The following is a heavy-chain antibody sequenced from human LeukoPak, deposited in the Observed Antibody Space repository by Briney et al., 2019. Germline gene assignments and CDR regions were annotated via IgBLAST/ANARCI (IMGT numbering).Heavy chain of an antibody. CDR1: GYTFTSYA. J-gene: IGHJ4*02. D-gene: IGHD2-2*01. Sequence: GASVKASCKASGYTFTSYAMNWVRQAPGQGLEWMGWINTNTGNPTYAQGFTGRFVFSLDTSVSTAYLQISSLKAEDTAVYYCARGSGEYCSSTSCYSTRENYFDYWGQGTLVTVSS. V-gene: IGHV7-4-1*02. CDR2: INTNTGNP. CDR3: ARGSGEYCSSTSCYSTRENYFDY.